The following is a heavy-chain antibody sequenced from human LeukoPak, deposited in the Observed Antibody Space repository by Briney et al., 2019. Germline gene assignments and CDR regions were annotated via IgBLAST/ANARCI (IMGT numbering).Heavy chain of an antibody. D-gene: IGHD2-15*01. CDR1: GGPISSYY. J-gene: IGHJ4*02. V-gene: IGHV4-59*01. CDR3: ARYCSGGSCYSNYYFDY. Sequence: SETLSLTCTVSGGPISSYYWSWIRQPPGKGLEWIGYIYYSGSTNYNPSLKSRVTISVDTSKNQFSLKLSSVTAADTAVYYCARYCSGGSCYSNYYFDYWGQGTLITVSS. CDR2: IYYSGST.